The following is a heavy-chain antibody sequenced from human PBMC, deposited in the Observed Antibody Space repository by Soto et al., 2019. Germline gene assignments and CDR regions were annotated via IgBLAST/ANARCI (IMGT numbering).Heavy chain of an antibody. CDR3: ARDWGRSDVIPAAISAMDV. V-gene: IGHV1-18*01. CDR2: ISTYNGNT. D-gene: IGHD2-2*01. CDR1: GYTFTTYG. J-gene: IGHJ6*02. Sequence: QVQLVQSGAEVKRPGASVKVSCKASGYTFTTYGVSWVRQAPGQGLEWMGWISTYNGNTNYAQNLQGRVTMTTDTSXXXAXLELSILRSEDTAVYYCARDWGRSDVIPAAISAMDVWGQGTSVTVSS.